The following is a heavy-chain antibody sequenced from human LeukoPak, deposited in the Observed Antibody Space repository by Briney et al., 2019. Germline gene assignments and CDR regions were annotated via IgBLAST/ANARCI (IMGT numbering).Heavy chain of an antibody. CDR2: ITGSGGTT. D-gene: IGHD4-17*01. Sequence: GGSLRLSCAASTFTFKRYAMSWVLQAPGKGLEWVSAITGSGGTTYYADSVKGRFTIYRDSSKNTLYLQMNSLRADDTAVYFCAKGGNGDYIDYWGQGTLVTVSS. V-gene: IGHV3-23*01. CDR1: TFTFKRYA. CDR3: AKGGNGDYIDY. J-gene: IGHJ4*02.